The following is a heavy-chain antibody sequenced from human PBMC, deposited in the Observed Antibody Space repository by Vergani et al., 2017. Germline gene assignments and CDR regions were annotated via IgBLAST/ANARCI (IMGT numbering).Heavy chain of an antibody. Sequence: QVQLQESGPGLVKPSETLSLTCTVSGYSISSGYYWGWIRQPPGKGLEWIGSIYHSGGTYYNPSLKSRVTISVDTSKNQFSLKLSSVTAADTAVYYCARVTYYGSGSYYGYYYGMDVWGQGTTVTVSS. D-gene: IGHD3-10*01. J-gene: IGHJ6*02. CDR1: GYSISSGYY. CDR3: ARVTYYGSGSYYGYYYGMDV. V-gene: IGHV4-38-2*02. CDR2: IYHSGGT.